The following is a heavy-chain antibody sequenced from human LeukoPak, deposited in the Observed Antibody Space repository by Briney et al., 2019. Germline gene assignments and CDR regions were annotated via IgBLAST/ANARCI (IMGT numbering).Heavy chain of an antibody. Sequence: ASVKVSCKASGYIFTRYDISWVRQAPGQGLEWMGWISPYTGYAEYAQKFQGRVTMTTDTSTTTAYMELRSLRSDDTALYYCARDTTTMVRGVSDYWGQGTLVTVSS. V-gene: IGHV1-18*01. CDR1: GYIFTRYD. J-gene: IGHJ4*02. D-gene: IGHD3-10*01. CDR3: ARDTTTMVRGVSDY. CDR2: ISPYTGYA.